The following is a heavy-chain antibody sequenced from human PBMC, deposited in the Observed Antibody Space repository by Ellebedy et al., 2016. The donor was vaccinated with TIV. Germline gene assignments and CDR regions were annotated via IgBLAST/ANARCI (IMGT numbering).Heavy chain of an antibody. CDR2: SSYDGAYA. CDR1: GFTFRSFG. Sequence: GESLKISCKASGFTFRSFGMHWVRLSVGKGLEWVADSSYDGAYAHYADSVKGRFTISRDNSKNTLYLQMNSLRAEDTAVYYCARGGGRDRGVLGYWGQGILVTVSA. V-gene: IGHV3-30*03. J-gene: IGHJ4*02. CDR3: ARGGGRDRGVLGY. D-gene: IGHD3-10*01.